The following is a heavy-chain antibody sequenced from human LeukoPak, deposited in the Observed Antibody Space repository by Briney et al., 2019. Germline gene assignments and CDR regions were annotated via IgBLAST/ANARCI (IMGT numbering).Heavy chain of an antibody. J-gene: IGHJ4*02. CDR1: GGSISSYY. CDR3: ARQWLVRYYFDY. Sequence: NTSETLSLTCTVSGGSISSYYWSWIRQPPGKGLEWIGYIYYSGSTNYNPSLKGRVTISVDTSKNQFSLKLSSVTAADTAVYYCARQWLVRYYFDYWGQGTLVTVSS. CDR2: IYYSGST. V-gene: IGHV4-59*08. D-gene: IGHD6-19*01.